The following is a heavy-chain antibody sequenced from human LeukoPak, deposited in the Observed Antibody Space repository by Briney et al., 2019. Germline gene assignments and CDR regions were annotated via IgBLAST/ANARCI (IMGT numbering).Heavy chain of an antibody. CDR3: AKDVFELYDIYDH. D-gene: IGHD3-9*01. Sequence: GGSLRLSCTASGFTFSNYAMSLVRQAPGKGLEWVSAISGSGGSTFNADSVKGRFTISRDNSKNTLYLQMNSLRAEDTAIYYCAKDVFELYDIYDHWGQGTLVTVSS. CDR2: ISGSGGST. J-gene: IGHJ4*02. CDR1: GFTFSNYA. V-gene: IGHV3-23*01.